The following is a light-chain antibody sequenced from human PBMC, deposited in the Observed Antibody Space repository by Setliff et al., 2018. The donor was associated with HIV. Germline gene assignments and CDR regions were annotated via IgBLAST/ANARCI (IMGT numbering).Light chain of an antibody. J-gene: IGLJ1*01. CDR3: SSYRGGSTLFV. Sequence: ALTQPASVTGSPGQSITISCTGTRSDVGAYNYVSWYQQHPDKAPKLLIYEVTNRPSGVSNRFSGSKSGTTASLTISGLQAEDEAVYFCSSYRGGSTLFVLGPGTKVTVL. CDR2: EVT. V-gene: IGLV2-14*01. CDR1: RSDVGAYNY.